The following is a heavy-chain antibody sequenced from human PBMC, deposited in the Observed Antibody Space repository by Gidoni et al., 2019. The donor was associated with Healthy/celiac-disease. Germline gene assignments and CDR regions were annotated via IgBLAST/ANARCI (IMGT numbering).Heavy chain of an antibody. V-gene: IGHV1-46*01. CDR3: ARGSYCSGGSCYSLDY. CDR2: INPSGGST. D-gene: IGHD2-15*01. Sequence: QVQLVQSGAEVKKPGASVKVSCKASGYTFTSYYMHWVRQAPGQGLEWMGIINPSGGSTSYAQKFQGRVTMTRDTSTSTVYMELSSLRSEDTAVYYCARGSYCSGGSCYSLDYWGQGTLVTVSS. J-gene: IGHJ4*02. CDR1: GYTFTSYY.